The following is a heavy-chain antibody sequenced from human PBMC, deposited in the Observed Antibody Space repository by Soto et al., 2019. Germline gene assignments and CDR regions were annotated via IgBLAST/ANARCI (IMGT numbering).Heavy chain of an antibody. V-gene: IGHV3-33*01. CDR1: GFTFSSYG. Sequence: GGSLRLSCAASGFTFSSYGMHWVRQAPGKGLEWVAVIWYDGSNKYYADSVKGRFTISRDNSKNTLYLQMNSLRAEDTAVYYCAREIGDGYYPTSYYYYYGMDVWGQGTTVTVSS. J-gene: IGHJ6*02. CDR2: IWYDGSNK. D-gene: IGHD1-26*01. CDR3: AREIGDGYYPTSYYYYYGMDV.